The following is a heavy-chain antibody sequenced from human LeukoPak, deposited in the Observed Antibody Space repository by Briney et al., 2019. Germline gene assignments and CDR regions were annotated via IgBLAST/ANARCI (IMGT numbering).Heavy chain of an antibody. CDR3: ARVYGSGSYYKDVHYYYYMDV. Sequence: ASVKVSCKTSGYTFTSYGISWVRQAPGQGLEWMGWISAYNGNTNYAQKLQGRVTMTTDTSTSTAYMELRSLRSDDTAVYYCARVYGSGSYYKDVHYYYYMDVWGKGTTVTVSS. CDR1: GYTFTSYG. J-gene: IGHJ6*03. D-gene: IGHD3-10*01. CDR2: ISAYNGNT. V-gene: IGHV1-18*01.